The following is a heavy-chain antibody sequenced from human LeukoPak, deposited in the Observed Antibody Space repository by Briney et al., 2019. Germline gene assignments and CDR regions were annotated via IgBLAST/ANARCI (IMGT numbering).Heavy chain of an antibody. CDR1: GGSISSYY. D-gene: IGHD3-22*01. V-gene: IGHV4-4*07. CDR2: IYTTGNT. CDR3: ARGKYYYDSNSSYRYFDP. J-gene: IGHJ5*02. Sequence: PSETLSLTCIVSGGSISSYYWSWIRQPAGEGLEWIGRIYTTGNTSYNPSLKSRVTMSIDTSKKQFSLRLSSVTAADTAVYYCARGKYYYDSNSSYRYFDPWGQGTLVTVSS.